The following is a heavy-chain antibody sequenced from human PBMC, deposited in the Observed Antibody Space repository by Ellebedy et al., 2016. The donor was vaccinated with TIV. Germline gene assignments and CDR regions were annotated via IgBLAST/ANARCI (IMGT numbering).Heavy chain of an antibody. CDR3: ARQYSSGWYSPDDV. Sequence: GESLKISXAASGFTFSNYAMHWVRQAPGQGLEWVAVISNDGSTKYYTDSVKGRFTVSRDTSKNMLYLQMNSLRTEDTAVYFCARQYSSGWYSPDDVWGQGTLVTVSS. CDR1: GFTFSNYA. V-gene: IGHV3-30-3*01. D-gene: IGHD6-19*01. CDR2: ISNDGSTK. J-gene: IGHJ4*02.